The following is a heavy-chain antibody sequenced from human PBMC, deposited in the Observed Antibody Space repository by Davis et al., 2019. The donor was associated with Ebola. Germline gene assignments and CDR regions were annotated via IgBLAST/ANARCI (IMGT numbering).Heavy chain of an antibody. CDR1: GFTFSSYW. CDR3: ARARGIADY. D-gene: IGHD2-21*01. CDR2: IKQDGSEK. Sequence: GESLRLSCAASGFTFSSYWMSWVRQAPGKGLEWVANIKQDGSEKYYVAPVKGRFTISRDNAKNSLYLQMDSLRAEDTALYYCARARGIADYWGQGTLVTVSS. J-gene: IGHJ4*02. V-gene: IGHV3-7*04.